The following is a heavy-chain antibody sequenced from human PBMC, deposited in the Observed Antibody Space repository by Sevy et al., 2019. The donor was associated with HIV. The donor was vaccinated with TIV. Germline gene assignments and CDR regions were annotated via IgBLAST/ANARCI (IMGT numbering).Heavy chain of an antibody. CDR1: GFTFDDYT. V-gene: IGHV3-43*01. D-gene: IGHD3-10*01. CDR2: ISWDAKKT. Sequence: GSLRLSCAASGFTFDDYTMHWVRQVPGKGLEWVSLISWDAKKTDYADSVESRFTVSRDIRKNSLYLQMNSLRSEDTALYFCAKDIPGYSGFDHWGQGTLVTVSS. CDR3: AKDIPGYSGFDH. J-gene: IGHJ4*02.